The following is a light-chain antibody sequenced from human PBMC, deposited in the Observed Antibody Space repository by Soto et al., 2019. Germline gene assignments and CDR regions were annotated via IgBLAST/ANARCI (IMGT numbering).Light chain of an antibody. CDR1: NSNIGAGYD. CDR2: GNT. J-gene: IGLJ1*01. V-gene: IGLV1-40*01. CDR3: QSYDSSLSGSYV. Sequence: QSVLTQPPSVSGAPGQRVTISCTGSNSNIGAGYDVHWYQHLPETAPKLLIYGNTNRPSGVPDRFSGSKSGTSASLAITGLQAEDEADYYCQSYDSSLSGSYVFGTGTKVTVL.